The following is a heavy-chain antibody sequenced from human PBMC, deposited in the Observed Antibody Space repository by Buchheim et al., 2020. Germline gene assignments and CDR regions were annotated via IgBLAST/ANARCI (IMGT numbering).Heavy chain of an antibody. V-gene: IGHV1-46*03. CDR1: GYSFTSHY. CDR2: MNPSDGST. D-gene: IGHD5-24*01. Sequence: QVQLVQSGAEVKKPGASVKVSCKAFGYSFTSHYIHWVRQAPGQGLEWVGIMNPSDGSTGFAQNFQGRVAMTRDTSTGTVYMDLSSLRSEDTAVYFCARANRDVFDWYFDLWGRGT. J-gene: IGHJ2*01. CDR3: ARANRDVFDWYFDL.